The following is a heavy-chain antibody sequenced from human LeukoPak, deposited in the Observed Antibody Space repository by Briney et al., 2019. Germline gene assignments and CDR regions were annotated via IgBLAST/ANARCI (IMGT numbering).Heavy chain of an antibody. J-gene: IGHJ4*02. V-gene: IGHV1-46*01. CDR3: ARAGMDYYDSSGYYPDY. Sequence: ASVKVSCKASGYTFTSYYMHWARQAPGQGLEWMGIINPSGGSTSYAQKFQGRVTMTRDTSTSTVYMELSSLRSEDTAVYYCARAGMDYYDSSGYYPDYWGQGTLLTVSS. CDR2: INPSGGST. D-gene: IGHD3-22*01. CDR1: GYTFTSYY.